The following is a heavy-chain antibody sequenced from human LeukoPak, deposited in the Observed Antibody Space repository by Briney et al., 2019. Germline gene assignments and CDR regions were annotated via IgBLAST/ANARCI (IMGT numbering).Heavy chain of an antibody. J-gene: IGHJ6*02. Sequence: SVKVSCKASGGTFSSYAISWVRQAPGQGLEWMGGIIPIFGTANYAQKFQGRVTITADESTSTAYMELSSLRSEDTAVYYCASPVVVAAPDYCYGMDVWGQGTTVTVSS. CDR3: ASPVVVAAPDYCYGMDV. CDR2: IIPIFGTA. V-gene: IGHV1-69*13. CDR1: GGTFSSYA. D-gene: IGHD2-15*01.